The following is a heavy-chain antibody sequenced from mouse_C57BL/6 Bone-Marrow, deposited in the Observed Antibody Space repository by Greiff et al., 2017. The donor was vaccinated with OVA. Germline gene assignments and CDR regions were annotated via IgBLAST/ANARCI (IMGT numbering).Heavy chain of an antibody. D-gene: IGHD1-1*01. J-gene: IGHJ3*01. CDR3: ARGGYYGSSGFAY. V-gene: IGHV1-69*01. CDR2: IDPSDSYP. CDR1: GYTFTSYW. Sequence: VQLQQPGAELVMPGASVKLSCKASGYTFTSYWMHWVKQRPGQGLEWIGEIDPSDSYPNYNQKFKGKSTLTVDKSSSTAYMQLSSLTSEDSAVYYCARGGYYGSSGFAYWGQGTLVTVSA.